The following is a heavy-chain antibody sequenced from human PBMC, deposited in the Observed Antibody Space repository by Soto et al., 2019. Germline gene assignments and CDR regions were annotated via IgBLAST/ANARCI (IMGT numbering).Heavy chain of an antibody. CDR1: AGSISGYC. D-gene: IGHD2-21*02. CDR3: ARDLWGYCGTDCYPLDV. CDR2: MYNTGST. V-gene: IGHV4-59*01. J-gene: IGHJ6*02. Sequence: SQKLSLTCTVSAGSISGYCWSWIRHPPGKGLEWIGYMYNTGSTVYNPSFKSRVTISVDTSKNQFSLKLNSVTAADTAVYYCARDLWGYCGTDCYPLDVWGQGTTVT.